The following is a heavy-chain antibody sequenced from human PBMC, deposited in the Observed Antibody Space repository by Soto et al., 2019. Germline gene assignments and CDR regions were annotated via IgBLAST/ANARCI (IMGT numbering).Heavy chain of an antibody. Sequence: EVRVLESGGGLVQPGESLRLSCAASGFTLSNYAMSWVRQTPGKGLEWVSGFSGRGGAIFYADSVKGRITISRDNSKNTFYLHMNSLRVDDTAVYFCAKAGGDYWGQGTLVIVSS. CDR2: FSGRGGAI. V-gene: IGHV3-23*01. J-gene: IGHJ4*02. CDR3: AKAGGDY. D-gene: IGHD3-10*01. CDR1: GFTLSNYA.